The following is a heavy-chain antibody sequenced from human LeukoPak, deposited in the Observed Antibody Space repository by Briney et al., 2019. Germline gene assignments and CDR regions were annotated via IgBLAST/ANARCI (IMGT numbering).Heavy chain of an antibody. CDR1: GFTFSSYG. Sequence: PGRSLRLSCAASGFTFSSYGMHWVRQAPGKGLEWVAVISYDGSNKNYADSVKGRFTISRDNAKNSLYLQMNSLGAEDTAVYYCARGGTTVITFFYWG. CDR3: ARGGTTVITFFY. D-gene: IGHD4-17*01. V-gene: IGHV3-30*03. J-gene: IGHJ4*01. CDR2: ISYDGSNK.